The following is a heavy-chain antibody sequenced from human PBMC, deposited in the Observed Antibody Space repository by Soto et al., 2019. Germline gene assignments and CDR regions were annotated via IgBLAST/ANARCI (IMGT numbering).Heavy chain of an antibody. D-gene: IGHD6-13*01. CDR3: ARGLGAAGVRYYYYGMDV. CDR1: GYTFTSYG. CDR2: ISAYNGST. Sequence: ASVKVSCKASGYTFTSYGISWVRQAPGQGLEWMGWISAYNGSTNYAQKLQGRVTMTTDTSTSTAYMELRSLRSDDTAVYYCARGLGAAGVRYYYYGMDVWGQGTTDTGSS. V-gene: IGHV1-18*01. J-gene: IGHJ6*02.